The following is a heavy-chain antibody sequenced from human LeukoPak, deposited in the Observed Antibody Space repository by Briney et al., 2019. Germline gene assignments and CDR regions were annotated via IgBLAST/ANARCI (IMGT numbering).Heavy chain of an antibody. CDR3: ARGHYDVLAASYKWTPDY. CDR2: ITSGGDYI. D-gene: IGHD3-9*01. Sequence: GGSLRLSCAASGFTFNTFTMNWVRQAPGKGLEWVSSITSGGDYIYYADSVKGRFTTSRDNAKNSLSLQLNSLRVEDTAVYYCARGHYDVLAASYKWTPDYWGQGTLVTASS. J-gene: IGHJ4*02. V-gene: IGHV3-21*01. CDR1: GFTFNTFT.